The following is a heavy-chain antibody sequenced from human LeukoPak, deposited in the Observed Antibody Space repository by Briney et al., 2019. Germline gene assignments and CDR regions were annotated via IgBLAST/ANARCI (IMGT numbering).Heavy chain of an antibody. CDR3: ASVNYGGNGKYYFDY. D-gene: IGHD4-23*01. V-gene: IGHV3-66*01. CDR1: GFTVISNY. CDR2: IYSGGST. J-gene: IGHJ4*02. Sequence: GGSLRLSCAASGFTVISNYMSWVRQAPGKGLEWVSVIYSGGSTYYADSVKGRFTISRDNSKNTLYLQMNSLRAEDTAVYYCASVNYGGNGKYYFDYWGQGTLVTVSS.